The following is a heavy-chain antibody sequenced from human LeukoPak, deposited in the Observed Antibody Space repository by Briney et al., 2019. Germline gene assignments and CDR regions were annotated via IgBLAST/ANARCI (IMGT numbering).Heavy chain of an antibody. V-gene: IGHV4-39*01. D-gene: IGHD6-13*01. CDR2: IYYSGST. CDR3: ARHRYSSSWYSDYYYYYMDV. J-gene: IGHJ6*03. Sequence: SETLSLTCTVSGGSISSSSYYWGWIRQPPGKGLKWIGSIYYSGSTYHNPSLKNRVTISVDTSKNQFSLKLSSVTAADTAVYYCARHRYSSSWYSDYYYYYMDVWGKGTTVTISS. CDR1: GGSISSSSYY.